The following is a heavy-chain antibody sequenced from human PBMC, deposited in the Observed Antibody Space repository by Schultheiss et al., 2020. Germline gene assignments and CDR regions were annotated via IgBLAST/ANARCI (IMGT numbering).Heavy chain of an antibody. CDR2: IYYSGST. J-gene: IGHJ5*02. V-gene: IGHV4-59*01. Sequence: SETLSLTCTVSGGSISSYYWSWIRQPAGKGLEWIGYIYYSGSTNYNPSLKSRVTISVDTSKNQFSLKLSSVTAADTAVYYCARAGYSSGWYWFDWFDPWGQGTLVTVYS. CDR1: GGSISSYY. CDR3: ARAGYSSGWYWFDWFDP. D-gene: IGHD6-19*01.